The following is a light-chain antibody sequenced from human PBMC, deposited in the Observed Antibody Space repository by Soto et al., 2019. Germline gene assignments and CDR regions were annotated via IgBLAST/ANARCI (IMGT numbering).Light chain of an antibody. CDR2: LGS. Sequence: DIVMTQSPLSLPVTPGEPASISCRSSQSLLHSNGYNYLDWYLQKPGQSPQLLIYLGSNRASGVPDRFSGSGSGTDFTLKISRVEVEDVGVYYCVQALQTPRTFGQGTKVEIK. J-gene: IGKJ1*01. CDR1: QSLLHSNGYNY. CDR3: VQALQTPRT. V-gene: IGKV2-28*01.